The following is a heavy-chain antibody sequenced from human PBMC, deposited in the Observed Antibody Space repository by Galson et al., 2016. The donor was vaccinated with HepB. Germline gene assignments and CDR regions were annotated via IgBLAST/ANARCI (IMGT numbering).Heavy chain of an antibody. CDR1: GFTFSNYG. CDR3: AKRHEYCPPVGCSVDS. Sequence: SLRLSCAASGFTFSNYGMTWVRQAPGKGLEVVLSISRSGDSTDYADSVKGRFTISRDNSNNMLFLQMSSLRTDDTAIYYCAKRHEYCPPVGCSVDSWGQGTLVSVSS. CDR2: ISRSGDST. J-gene: IGHJ4*02. V-gene: IGHV3-23*01. D-gene: IGHD2/OR15-2a*01.